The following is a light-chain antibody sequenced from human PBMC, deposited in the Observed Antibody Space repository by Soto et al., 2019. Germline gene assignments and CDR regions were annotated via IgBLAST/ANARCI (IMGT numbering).Light chain of an antibody. CDR2: AVS. CDR1: SSDVGGYNH. CDR3: CSYTSLSTVV. V-gene: IGLV2-14*01. Sequence: QSALTQPASVSGSPGQSVTISCTGTSSDVGGYNHVSWYQHSPGKPPKLILFAVSDRPSGVSHRFSGSKSGNTASLTISGLQAEDEADYYCCSYTSLSTVVFGGGTKLTVL. J-gene: IGLJ2*01.